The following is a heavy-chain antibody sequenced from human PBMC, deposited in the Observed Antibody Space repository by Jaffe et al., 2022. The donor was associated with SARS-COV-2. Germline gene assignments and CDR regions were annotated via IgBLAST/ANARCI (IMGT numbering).Heavy chain of an antibody. J-gene: IGHJ4*02. V-gene: IGHV3-15*01. Sequence: EVQLVESGGGLVKPGGSLRLSCVVSGLTFSNAWMTWVRQAPGKGLEWVGHIKNKNDAGATDYSALVKGRFSISRDDSKNTLYLEINNLKTEDTAVYYCATVKTHSLRVFDYWGQGTLVTVSS. CDR3: ATVKTHSLRVFDY. CDR2: IKNKNDAGAT. CDR1: GLTFSNAW.